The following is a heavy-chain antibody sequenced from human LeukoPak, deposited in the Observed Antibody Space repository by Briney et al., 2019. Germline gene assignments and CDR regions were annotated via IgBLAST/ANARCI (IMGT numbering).Heavy chain of an antibody. Sequence: PGGSLRLSCAASGFAFSEYYMSWIRQAPGKGLEWVSSISSSSSYIYYADSVKGRFTISRDNAKNSLYLQMNSLRAEDTAVYYCARDGHYYGSGINYWGQGTLVTVSS. J-gene: IGHJ4*02. CDR1: GFAFSEYY. CDR2: ISSSSSYI. D-gene: IGHD3-10*01. V-gene: IGHV3-11*06. CDR3: ARDGHYYGSGINY.